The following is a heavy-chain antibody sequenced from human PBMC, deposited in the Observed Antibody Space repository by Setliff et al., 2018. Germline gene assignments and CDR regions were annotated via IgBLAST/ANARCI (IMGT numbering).Heavy chain of an antibody. CDR3: ARMSGFQYIDV. CDR1: GDSISSRRNY. V-gene: IGHV4-61*09. Sequence: PSETLSLTCTVSGDSISSRRNYWGWFRQPAGKELEWIGQIYTSWSTNYNPSLKSRVTISLDTSKNQFSLSLTSVTAEDTAVYYCARMSGFQYIDVWDKGTTGTV. J-gene: IGHJ6*03. CDR2: IYTSWST. D-gene: IGHD3-3*01.